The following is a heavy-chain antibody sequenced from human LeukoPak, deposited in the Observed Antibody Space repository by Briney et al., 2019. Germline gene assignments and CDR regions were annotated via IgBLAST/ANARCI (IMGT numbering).Heavy chain of an antibody. J-gene: IGHJ5*02. CDR3: ARKTYYYDSSGYYRRLSWFDP. CDR2: INHSGST. CDR1: GGSFSGYY. Sequence: PSETLSLTCAVYGGSFSGYYWSWIRQPPGKGLEWIGEINHSGSTNYNPSLKSRVTISVDTSKNQFSLKLSSVTAAHTAVYYCARKTYYYDSSGYYRRLSWFDPWGQGTLVTVSS. D-gene: IGHD3-22*01. V-gene: IGHV4-34*01.